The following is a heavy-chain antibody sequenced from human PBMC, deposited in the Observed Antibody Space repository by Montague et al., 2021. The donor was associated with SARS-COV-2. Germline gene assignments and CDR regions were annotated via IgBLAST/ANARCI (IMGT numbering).Heavy chain of an antibody. J-gene: IGHJ4*02. D-gene: IGHD2/OR15-2a*01. CDR2: ICYNGSSK. V-gene: IGHV3-33*08. CDR3: ARAKEDGNSGVCAY. CDR1: GFTFSSFA. Sequence: SLRLSCAASGFTFSSFAMHWVRQAPGKGLEWVAAICYNGSSKYYADSVKGRFTISRDKSKNTLYLQMNSLSAEDTAVYYCARAKEDGNSGVCAYWGQGTLVTVSS.